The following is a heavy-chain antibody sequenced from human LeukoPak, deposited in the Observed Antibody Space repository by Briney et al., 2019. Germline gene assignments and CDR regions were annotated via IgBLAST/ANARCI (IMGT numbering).Heavy chain of an antibody. D-gene: IGHD1/OR15-1a*01. CDR3: AKDLSWNTADR. Sequence: GGSLRLSRVVSRFTYSHYWMHWVRQAPGRGPVWVSRINPDGTTTDYGGSVKGRFTISKDNAKNLLYLQMNGPRADVTAVYYWAKDLSWNTADRWGQGALVTVSS. CDR2: INPDGTTT. V-gene: IGHV3-74*01. CDR1: RFTYSHYW. J-gene: IGHJ5*02.